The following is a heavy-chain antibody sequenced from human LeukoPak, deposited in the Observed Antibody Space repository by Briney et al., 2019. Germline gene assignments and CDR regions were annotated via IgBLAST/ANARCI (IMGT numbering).Heavy chain of an antibody. J-gene: IGHJ4*02. Sequence: SETLSLTCAVYGGSFSGYYWSWIRQPPGKGLEWIGEINHSGSTNYNPSLKSRVTISVDTSKNQFSLKLSSVTAADTAVYYCARRGDGYNYAYWGQGTLVTVSS. D-gene: IGHD5-24*01. V-gene: IGHV4-34*01. CDR3: ARRGDGYNYAY. CDR2: INHSGST. CDR1: GGSFSGYY.